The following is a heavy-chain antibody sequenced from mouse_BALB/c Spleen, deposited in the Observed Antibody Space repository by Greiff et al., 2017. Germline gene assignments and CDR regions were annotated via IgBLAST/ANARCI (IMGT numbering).Heavy chain of an antibody. J-gene: IGHJ2*01. CDR1: GFAFSSYD. V-gene: IGHV5-12-1*01. D-gene: IGHD1-1*01. CDR3: ARSRLTTVVAD. Sequence: DVHLVESGGGLVKPGGSLKLSCAASGFAFSSYDMSWVRQTPEKRLEWVAYISSGGGSTYYPDTVKGRFTISRDNAKNTLYLQMSSLKSEDTAMYYCARSRLTTVVADWGQGTTLTVSS. CDR2: ISSGGGST.